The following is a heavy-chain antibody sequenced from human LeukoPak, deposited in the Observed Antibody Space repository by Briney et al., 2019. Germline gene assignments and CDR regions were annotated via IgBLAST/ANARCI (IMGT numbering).Heavy chain of an antibody. CDR1: GYTLTELS. D-gene: IGHD6-6*01. J-gene: IGHJ6*03. V-gene: IGHV1-24*01. CDR2: FDPEDGET. Sequence: ASVKVSCKVSGYTLTELSMHWVRQAPGKGLEWMGGFDPEDGETIYAQKFQGRVTMTEDTSTDTAYMELGSLRSEDTAVYYCATAPYSSSRDIYYYYYMDVWGKGTTVTVSS. CDR3: ATAPYSSSRDIYYYYYMDV.